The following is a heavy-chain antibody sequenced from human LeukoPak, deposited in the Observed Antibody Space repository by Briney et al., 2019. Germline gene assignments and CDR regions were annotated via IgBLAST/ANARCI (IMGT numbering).Heavy chain of an antibody. CDR1: GYTFTDYY. CDR2: VDPEDGET. V-gene: IGHV1-69-2*01. D-gene: IGHD6-13*01. CDR3: ATQPGGGVAAAVHDGY. Sequence: ASVKVSCKVSGYTFTDYYMHWVQQAPGKGLEWMGLVDPEDGETIYAEKFQGRVTITADTSTDTAYMELSSLRSEDTAVYYCATQPGGGVAAAVHDGYWGQGTQVTVSS. J-gene: IGHJ4*02.